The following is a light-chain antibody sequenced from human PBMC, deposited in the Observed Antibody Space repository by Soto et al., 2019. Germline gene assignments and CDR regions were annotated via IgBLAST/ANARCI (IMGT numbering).Light chain of an antibody. CDR2: GAS. Sequence: EIVLTQSPGTLSLSPGERATLSCRASQRVSSNFLAWYQQKPGQAPRLLIYGASSRATGIPDRFSGSGSGTDFTFTISRLEPEDFAVYYCQQYGSSQTFGQGTKLEIK. CDR3: QQYGSSQT. J-gene: IGKJ2*01. CDR1: QRVSSNF. V-gene: IGKV3-20*01.